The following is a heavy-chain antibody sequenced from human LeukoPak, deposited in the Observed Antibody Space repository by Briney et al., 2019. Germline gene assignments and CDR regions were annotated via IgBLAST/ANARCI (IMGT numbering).Heavy chain of an antibody. CDR1: GGSISSGDYY. V-gene: IGHV4-30-4*08. CDR3: ARDQGSGFYSVRFDP. CDR2: IYYSGST. Sequence: PSEALSLTCTVSGGSISSGDYYWSWIRQPPGKGLEWIGYIYYSGSTYYNPSLKSRVTISVDTSKNQFSLKLSSVTAADTAVYYCARDQGSGFYSVRFDPWGQGTLVTVSS. J-gene: IGHJ5*02. D-gene: IGHD3-22*01.